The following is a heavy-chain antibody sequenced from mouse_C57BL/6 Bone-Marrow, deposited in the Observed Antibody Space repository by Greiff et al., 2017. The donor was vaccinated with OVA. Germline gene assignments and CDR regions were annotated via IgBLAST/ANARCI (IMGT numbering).Heavy chain of an antibody. CDR2: ISYSGST. Sequence: EVKLVESGPGLAKPSQTLSLTCSVPGYSITSDYWNWIRKFPGNKLEYMGYISYSGSTYYNPSLKSRISITRDTSKNQYYLQLNSVTTEDTATYYCASLVDGSYYFDYWGQGTTLTVSS. V-gene: IGHV3-8*01. CDR1: GYSITSDY. CDR3: ASLVDGSYYFDY. D-gene: IGHD2-3*01. J-gene: IGHJ2*01.